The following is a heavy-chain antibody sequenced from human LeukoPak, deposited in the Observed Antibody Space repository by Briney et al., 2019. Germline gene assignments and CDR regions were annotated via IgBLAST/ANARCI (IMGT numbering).Heavy chain of an antibody. CDR2: IYYSGST. D-gene: IGHD3-3*01. CDR1: GGSFSGYY. CDR3: ARLSYYDFWSGYYTDPV. Sequence: PSETLSLTCAVYGGSFSGYYWSWVRQPPGKGLEWIGSIYYSGSTYYNPSLKSRVTISVDTSKNQFSLKLSSVTAADTAVYYCARLSYYDFWSGYYTDPVWGQGTTVTVSS. V-gene: IGHV4-34*01. J-gene: IGHJ6*02.